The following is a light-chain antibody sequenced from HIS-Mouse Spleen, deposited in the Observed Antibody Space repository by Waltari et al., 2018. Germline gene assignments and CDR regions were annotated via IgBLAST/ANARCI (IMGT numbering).Light chain of an antibody. CDR3: QQYRT. J-gene: IGKJ1*01. V-gene: IGKV1-5*03. CDR1: QSISSW. CDR2: KAS. Sequence: DIQMTQPPSTLSASVGARVTITCRASQSISSWLAWYQQKPGKTPNLLIYKASSLESGVPSRFSGSGSGTEFTLTISSLQPDDFATYYCQQYRTFGQGTKVEIK.